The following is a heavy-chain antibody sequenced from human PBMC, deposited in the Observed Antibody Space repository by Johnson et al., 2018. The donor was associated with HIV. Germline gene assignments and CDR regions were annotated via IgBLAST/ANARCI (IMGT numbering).Heavy chain of an antibody. CDR1: GFTFSSYA. CDR3: ARVHPAVAGNDAFDI. J-gene: IGHJ3*02. Sequence: QVQLVESGGGVVQPGRSLRLSCAASGFTFSSYAMHWVRQAPGKGLEWVAVISYDGSNKYYADSVKGRFTISRDNSKNTLYLQMNSLRAEDTAVYYCARVHPAVAGNDAFDIWCQGTMVTVSS. V-gene: IGHV3-30-3*01. CDR2: ISYDGSNK. D-gene: IGHD6-19*01.